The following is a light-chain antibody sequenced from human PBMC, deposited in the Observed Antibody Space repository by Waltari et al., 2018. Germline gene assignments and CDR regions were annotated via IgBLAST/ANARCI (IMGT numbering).Light chain of an antibody. J-gene: IGKJ1*01. CDR1: QSFTRY. CDR2: DAS. CDR3: QHYVRLPVT. Sequence: EMVLTQSPGTLSLSPGERATLSCRASQSFTRYLAWYQHNPGQAPSLLIYDASTSAAGIADRFSGSGFGTDFTLTISRLEPEDSAVYYCQHYVRLPVTFGQGTKVEIK. V-gene: IGKV3-20*01.